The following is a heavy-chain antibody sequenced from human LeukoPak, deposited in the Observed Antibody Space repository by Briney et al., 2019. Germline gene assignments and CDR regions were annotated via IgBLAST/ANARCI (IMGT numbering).Heavy chain of an antibody. J-gene: IGHJ6*03. CDR1: GGTFSSYA. CDR2: IIPIFGTA. CDR3: ARAHQFGYYYYYMDV. V-gene: IGHV1-69*13. Sequence: ASVKVSCKASGGTFSSYAISWVRQAPGQGLEWMGGIIPIFGTANYAQKFQGRVTITADESTSTAYIELSSLRSEDTAVYYCARAHQFGYYYYYMDVWGKGTTVTVSS. D-gene: IGHD3-10*01.